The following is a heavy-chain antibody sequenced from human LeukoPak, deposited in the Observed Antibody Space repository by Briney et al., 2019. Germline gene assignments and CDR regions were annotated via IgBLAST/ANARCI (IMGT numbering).Heavy chain of an antibody. Sequence: GGSLRLSCAASGFTVNSNYMSWVRQAPGKGLEWVSVIYSGGSTNYADSVKGRFTISRDNSKNTLYLQMNSLRAEDTAVYYCARVAWVTATYFDYWGQGTLVTVSS. CDR1: GFTVNSNY. J-gene: IGHJ4*02. D-gene: IGHD2-21*02. CDR3: ARVAWVTATYFDY. V-gene: IGHV3-53*05. CDR2: IYSGGST.